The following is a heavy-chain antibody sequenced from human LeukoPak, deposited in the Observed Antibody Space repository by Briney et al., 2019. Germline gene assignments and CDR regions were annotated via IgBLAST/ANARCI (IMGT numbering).Heavy chain of an antibody. V-gene: IGHV4-39*01. Sequence: SETLSLTCTVSGXSISRDNYYWVWIRQPPGRGLEWIGSIYSGGNTYYNPSLKSRVTISVDTPEKQVSLKLSSVTATDTAVYYCANRGTGTRYYGMDVWGRGTTVTVSS. J-gene: IGHJ6*02. CDR3: ANRGTGTRYYGMDV. CDR2: IYSGGNT. CDR1: GXSISRDNYY. D-gene: IGHD1-7*01.